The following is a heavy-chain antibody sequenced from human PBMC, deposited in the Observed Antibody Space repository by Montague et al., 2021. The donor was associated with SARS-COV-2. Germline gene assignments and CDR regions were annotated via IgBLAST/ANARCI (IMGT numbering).Heavy chain of an antibody. J-gene: IGHJ6*03. CDR2: INHGGST. Sequence: SETLSLTCAVHGTSFSGYYWNWIRQPPGKGLEWIGEINHGGSTKYSPSLKSRLTISADTPKNQFSLELTSVAAADTAVYYCARLRDGVVPSPILGVGPYYSYYYMDDWGRGTTVTVSS. CDR3: ARLRDGVVPSPILGVGPYYSYYYMDD. V-gene: IGHV4-34*01. CDR1: GTSFSGYY. D-gene: IGHD3-10*01.